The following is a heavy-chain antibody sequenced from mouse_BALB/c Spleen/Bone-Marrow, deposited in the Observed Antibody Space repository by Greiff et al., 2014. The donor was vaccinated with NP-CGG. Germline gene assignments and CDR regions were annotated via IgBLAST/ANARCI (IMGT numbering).Heavy chain of an antibody. CDR3: TRHFYGSSYFDY. V-gene: IGHV1-62-2*01. CDR1: GYTFTDYI. D-gene: IGHD1-1*01. Sequence: VQLQQSGAELVKPGASVKLSCKASGYTFTDYIIHWIKQRSGQGLEWIGWFYPGSGNIKYNEKFKDKATLTADKSSSTVYMEPSRLTSGDSAVYFCTRHFYGSSYFDYWGQGTTLTVSS. J-gene: IGHJ2*01. CDR2: FYPGSGNI.